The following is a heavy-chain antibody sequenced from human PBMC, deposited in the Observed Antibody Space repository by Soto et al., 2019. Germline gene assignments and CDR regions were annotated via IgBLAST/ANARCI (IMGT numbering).Heavy chain of an antibody. V-gene: IGHV3-23*01. CDR3: TRSAYMDV. D-gene: IGHD2-2*01. CDR2: ISGSGSSTI. J-gene: IGHJ6*03. CDR1: GFTFSSYA. Sequence: PGGSLRLSCSASGFTFSSYAMSWVRQAPGKGLEWVSAISGSGSSTIYYADSVKGRFTISRDNAKNSLYLQMDSLRAEDTAVYYATRSAYMDVWGTGTTVTVSS.